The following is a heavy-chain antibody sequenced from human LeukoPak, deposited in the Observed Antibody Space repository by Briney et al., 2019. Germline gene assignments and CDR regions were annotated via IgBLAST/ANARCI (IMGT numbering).Heavy chain of an antibody. CDR1: GYTFTSYY. D-gene: IGHD3-9*01. J-gene: IGHJ6*03. V-gene: IGHV1-46*01. CDR3: ARGIENYDILTGYSSVMDV. CDR2: INPSGGST. Sequence: GASVKVSCKASGYTFTSYYMHWVRQAPGQGLEWMGIINPSGGSTSYAQKFQGRVTMTRDMSTSTVYMELSSLRSEDTAVYYCARGIENYDILTGYSSVMDVWGKGTTVTVSS.